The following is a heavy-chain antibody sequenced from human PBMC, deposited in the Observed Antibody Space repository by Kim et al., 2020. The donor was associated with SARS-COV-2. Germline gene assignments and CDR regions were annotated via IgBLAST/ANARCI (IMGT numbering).Heavy chain of an antibody. D-gene: IGHD3-9*01. CDR3: ARSGYYDILTGYSLFDY. V-gene: IGHV3-48*01. CDR1: GFTFSSYS. Sequence: GGSLRLSCAASGFTFSSYSMNWVRQAPGKGLEWVSYISSSSSTIYYADSVKGRFTISRDNAKNSLYLQMNSLRAEDTAVYYCARSGYYDILTGYSLFDYWGQGTLVTVSS. J-gene: IGHJ4*02. CDR2: ISSSSSTI.